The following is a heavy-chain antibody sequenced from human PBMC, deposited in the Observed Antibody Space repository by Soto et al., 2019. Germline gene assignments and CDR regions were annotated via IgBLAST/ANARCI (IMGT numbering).Heavy chain of an antibody. V-gene: IGHV4-39*01. J-gene: IGHJ4*02. CDR3: ARQGSY. CDR2: IYFNGKT. CDR1: VVSISAPSYY. Sequence: QLQLQESGPGLVKPSETLSLTAIVFVVSISAPSYYWGWIRQPPGKGLEWIGTIYFNGKTFYNPSLKSRLTISVDTSKNQISLRLTSVTAADTAVYYCARQGSYWGQGTLVAVSS.